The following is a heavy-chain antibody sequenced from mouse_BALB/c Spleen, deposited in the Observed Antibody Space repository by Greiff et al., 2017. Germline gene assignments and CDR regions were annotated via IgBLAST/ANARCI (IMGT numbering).Heavy chain of an antibody. J-gene: IGHJ2*01. V-gene: IGHV1S56*01. Sequence: QVQLQQSGPELVKPGASVKMSCKASGYTFTSYYIHWVKQRPGQGLEWIGWIYPGDGSTKYNEKFKGKTTLTADKSYSTAYMLLSSLTSEDSAIYFCARKLDYWGQGTTLTVSS. CDR1: GYTFTSYY. CDR2: IYPGDGST. CDR3: ARKLDY.